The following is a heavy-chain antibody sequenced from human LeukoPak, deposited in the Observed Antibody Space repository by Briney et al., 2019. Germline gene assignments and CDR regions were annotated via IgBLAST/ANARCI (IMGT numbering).Heavy chain of an antibody. CDR1: GVSISSYY. CDR2: ISYSGST. J-gene: IGHJ4*02. Sequence: SETLSLTCSVSGVSISSYYWSWIRQPPGKGLEWIGYISYSGSTIYNPSLKSRVTISVDTSKNHFSLKLSSVTAADTAMYYCANLAYCGGDCYRYFDYWGQGTLVTVSS. CDR3: ANLAYCGGDCYRYFDY. D-gene: IGHD2-21*02. V-gene: IGHV4-59*01.